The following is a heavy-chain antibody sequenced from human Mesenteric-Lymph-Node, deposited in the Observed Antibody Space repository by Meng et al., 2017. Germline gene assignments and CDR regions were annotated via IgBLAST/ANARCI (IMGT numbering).Heavy chain of an antibody. V-gene: IGHV4-39*07. D-gene: IGHD6-19*01. CDR2: IYYSGST. CDR3: ARHGGWHFDY. Sequence: SETLSLTCTVSGGSISSSSYYWGWIRQPPGKGLEWIGSIYYSGSTYYNPSLKSRVTISVDKSKNQFSLRLTSVTAADTAIYYCARHGGWHFDYWGQGTLVTVSS. J-gene: IGHJ4*02. CDR1: GGSISSSSYY.